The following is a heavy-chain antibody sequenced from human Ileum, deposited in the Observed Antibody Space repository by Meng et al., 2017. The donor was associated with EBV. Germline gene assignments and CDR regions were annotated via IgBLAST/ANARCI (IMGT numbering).Heavy chain of an antibody. J-gene: IGHJ4*02. CDR1: GGSISNENDY. D-gene: IGHD6-19*01. CDR3: ATRVAAVKYYFDY. V-gene: IGHV4-39*07. CDR2: MYYSGST. Sequence: QLHPQESGLGLVKPSETLSLTCTVSGGSISNENDYWGWIRQPPGKGLEWIGRMYYSGSTYYNPSLKSRVTMSLDTSKNQFSLQLTSVTAADTALYYCATRVAAVKYYFDYWGQGTLVTVSS.